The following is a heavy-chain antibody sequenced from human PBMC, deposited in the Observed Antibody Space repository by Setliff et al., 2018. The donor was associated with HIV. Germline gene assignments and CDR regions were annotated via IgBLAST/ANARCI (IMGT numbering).Heavy chain of an antibody. CDR2: MNPYSGNT. V-gene: IGHV1-8*02. Sequence: GASVKVSCKASGYTFSSYDINWVRQATGQGPEWMGWMNPYSGNTGYAQKFQGRVSMTRNTSISTAYMDLSNLRSEDTAVYFCARRYSGTSGGAFDPWGPGTLVTVSS. CDR3: ARRYSGTSGGAFDP. CDR1: GYTFSSYD. D-gene: IGHD1-26*01. J-gene: IGHJ5*02.